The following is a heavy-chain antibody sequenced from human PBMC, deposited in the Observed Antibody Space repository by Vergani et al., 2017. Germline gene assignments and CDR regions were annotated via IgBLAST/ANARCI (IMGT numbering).Heavy chain of an antibody. V-gene: IGHV3-7*01. CDR1: GFTFTNYG. D-gene: IGHD3-22*01. J-gene: IGHJ4*02. CDR2: IKQDGSEK. CDR3: ARDGPSTYYYDSSGYVIDY. Sequence: VQLVDSGGGVVQPGRSLRLTCAASGFTFTNYGMHWVRQAPGKGLEWVANIKQDGSEKYYVDSVKGRFTISRDNAKNSLYLQMNSLRAEDTAVYYCARDGPSTYYYDSSGYVIDYWGQGTLVTVSS.